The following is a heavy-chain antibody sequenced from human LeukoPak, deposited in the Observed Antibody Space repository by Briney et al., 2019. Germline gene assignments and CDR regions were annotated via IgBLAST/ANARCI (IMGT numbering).Heavy chain of an antibody. CDR1: GFTFSSYA. CDR2: ISGSGGST. V-gene: IGHV3-23*01. CDR3: AKDPDQQQLVLEPDY. Sequence: GGSLRLSCAVSGFTFSSYAMSWVRQAPGKGLEWVSAISGSGGSTYYADSVKGRFTISRDNSKNTLYLQMNSLRAEDTAVYYCAKDPDQQQLVLEPDYWGQGTLVTVCS. J-gene: IGHJ4*02. D-gene: IGHD6-13*01.